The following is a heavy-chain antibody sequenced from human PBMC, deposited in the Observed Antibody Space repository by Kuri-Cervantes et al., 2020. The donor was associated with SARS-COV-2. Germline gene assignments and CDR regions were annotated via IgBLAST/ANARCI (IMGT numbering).Heavy chain of an antibody. D-gene: IGHD3-22*01. CDR3: ARSYYYDSSGLLNYYYYYGMDV. V-gene: IGHV1-18*01. Sequence: ASVKVSCKASGYTFTSYGISWVRQDPGQGLEWMGWISAYSGNTNYAQKLQGRVTMTTDTSTSTAYMELRSLRSDDTAVYYCARSYYYDSSGLLNYYYYYGMDVWGQGNTV. CDR2: ISAYSGNT. CDR1: GYTFTSYG. J-gene: IGHJ6*01.